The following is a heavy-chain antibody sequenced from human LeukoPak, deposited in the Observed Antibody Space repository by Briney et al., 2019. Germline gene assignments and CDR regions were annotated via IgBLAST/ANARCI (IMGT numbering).Heavy chain of an antibody. D-gene: IGHD3-10*01. CDR3: ARRASGYEFAFDI. J-gene: IGHJ3*02. CDR1: GGSISSISYY. V-gene: IGHV4-39*01. CDR2: IYYSGST. Sequence: PSETLFLTCTVSGGSISSISYYWGWIRQPPEKGLEWIGGIYYSGSTYYNPSLKSRVTISVDTSKNQFSLKLSSVTAADTAVYYCARRASGYEFAFDIWGQGTMVPVSS.